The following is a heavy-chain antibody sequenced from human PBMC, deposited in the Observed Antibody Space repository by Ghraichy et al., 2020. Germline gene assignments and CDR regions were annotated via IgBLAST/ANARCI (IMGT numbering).Heavy chain of an antibody. CDR3: ARAPLGDSSAILRRRGYYFDY. CDR1: GGSFSGYY. D-gene: IGHD3-22*01. V-gene: IGHV4-34*01. CDR2: INHSGST. Sequence: SETLSLTCAVYGGSFSGYYWSWIRQPPGKGLEWIGEINHSGSTNYNPSLKSRVTISVDTSKNQFSLKLSSVTAADTAVYYCARAPLGDSSAILRRRGYYFDYWGQGTLVTVSS. J-gene: IGHJ4*02.